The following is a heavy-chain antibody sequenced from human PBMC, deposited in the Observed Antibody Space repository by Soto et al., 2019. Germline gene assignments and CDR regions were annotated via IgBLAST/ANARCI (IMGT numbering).Heavy chain of an antibody. CDR1: GFNFNSYT. J-gene: IGHJ6*02. V-gene: IGHV3-21*01. CDR2: ISSSGYI. Sequence: GGSLRISCAASGFNFNSYTIKGFRQAPGKRLEWLSSISSSGYIFSTDSVRGRFTISRDNAKNSVYLQINSLRAEDTAVYFCARDCSGGSCYPGMDVWGQGTTVTSP. CDR3: ARDCSGGSCYPGMDV. D-gene: IGHD2-15*01.